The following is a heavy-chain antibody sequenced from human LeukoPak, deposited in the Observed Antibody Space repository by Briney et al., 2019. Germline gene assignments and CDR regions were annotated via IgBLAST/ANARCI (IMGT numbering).Heavy chain of an antibody. CDR3: AKMKGPGLYYHYSMDV. Sequence: PGGSLRLSCAASGFTFTGFAMSWVRQAPGKGPAWVSRIGGSSGSTYYADSVKGRFTISRDNSKKTLYLQMNSLRADDTAVYYCAKMKGPGLYYHYSMDVWGKGTTVIVSS. CDR2: IGGSSGST. J-gene: IGHJ6*03. CDR1: GFTFTGFA. V-gene: IGHV3-23*01.